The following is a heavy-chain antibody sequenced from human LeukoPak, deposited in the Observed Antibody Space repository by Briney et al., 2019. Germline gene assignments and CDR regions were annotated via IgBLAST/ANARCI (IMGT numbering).Heavy chain of an antibody. Sequence: SETLSLTCAVYGGSFSGYYWSWIRQPPGKGLEWIGEINHSGSTNYNPSLTSRVTISVDTSNNQFSLKLSSVTAADTAVYYCARHKFPQWWFGEVPFDPWGQGTLVTVSS. D-gene: IGHD3-10*01. V-gene: IGHV4-34*01. CDR2: INHSGST. CDR1: GGSFSGYY. J-gene: IGHJ5*02. CDR3: ARHKFPQWWFGEVPFDP.